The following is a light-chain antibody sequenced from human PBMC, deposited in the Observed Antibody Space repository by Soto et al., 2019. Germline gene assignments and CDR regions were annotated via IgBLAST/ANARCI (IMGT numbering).Light chain of an antibody. J-gene: IGKJ1*01. V-gene: IGKV1-5*01. CDR2: DAS. CDR3: QQYNSYSRGT. Sequence: DIQMTQSPSTLSASVGDRVTITCRASQSISSWLAWYQQKPGKAPKLLIYDASSLESGVLSRFSGSGSGTEFTLSICSLQPDDFATYYCQQYNSYSRGTFGQGTKVEIK. CDR1: QSISSW.